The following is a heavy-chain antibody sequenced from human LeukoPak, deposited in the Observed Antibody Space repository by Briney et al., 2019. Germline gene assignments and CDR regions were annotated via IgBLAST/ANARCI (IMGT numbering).Heavy chain of an antibody. CDR2: ISYDGSNK. Sequence: GGSLRLSCAASGFTFSSYAMHWVRQAPGKGLEWVAVISYDGSNKYYADSVKGRFTISRDNSKNTLYLQMNSLRAEDTALYYCAKDNQLLWFGESFDYWGQGTLVTVSS. CDR3: AKDNQLLWFGESFDY. J-gene: IGHJ4*02. CDR1: GFTFSSYA. D-gene: IGHD3-10*01. V-gene: IGHV3-30-3*01.